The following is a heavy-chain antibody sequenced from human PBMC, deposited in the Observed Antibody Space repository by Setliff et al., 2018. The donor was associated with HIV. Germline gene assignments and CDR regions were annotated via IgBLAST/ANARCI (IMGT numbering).Heavy chain of an antibody. CDR2: IKSKADGGAT. V-gene: IGHV3-15*01. J-gene: IGHJ4*02. CDR3: ARWGSGSYERVFDY. Sequence: GGSLRLSCAVSGITFGNAWMSWVRQAPGKGLEWVGRIKSKADGGATDYAAPVKGRFSISRDDSKNMLYLQMNSLRVEDTAVYFCARWGSGSYERVFDYWGQGMLVTVSS. CDR1: GITFGNAW. D-gene: IGHD1-26*01.